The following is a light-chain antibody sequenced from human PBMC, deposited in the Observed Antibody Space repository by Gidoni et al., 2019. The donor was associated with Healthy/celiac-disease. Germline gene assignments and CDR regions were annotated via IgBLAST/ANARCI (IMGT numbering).Light chain of an antibody. Sequence: AIQLTQSPSSLSASASQGISSALAWYQQKPGKAPKLLIYDASSVESGVPSRFSGSGSGTDFTLTISSLQPEDFATYYCQQCNSYPRTFGQXTRLEIK. CDR1: QGISSA. CDR2: DAS. CDR3: QQCNSYPRT. V-gene: IGKV1-13*02. J-gene: IGKJ5*01.